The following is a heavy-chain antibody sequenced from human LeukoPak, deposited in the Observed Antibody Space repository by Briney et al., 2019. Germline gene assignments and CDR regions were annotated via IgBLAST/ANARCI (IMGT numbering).Heavy chain of an antibody. Sequence: GESLKISCEGSGYSFNNYWIGWVRQLPGKGLEWMGVIYHGDSDARYSPSFQGQVTISADKSISTAYLQWSSLKASDTAIYYCARSIYSGYDGYYYGVDVWGQGTTVIVSS. J-gene: IGHJ6*02. D-gene: IGHD5-12*01. CDR1: GYSFNNYW. V-gene: IGHV5-51*01. CDR2: IYHGDSDA. CDR3: ARSIYSGYDGYYYGVDV.